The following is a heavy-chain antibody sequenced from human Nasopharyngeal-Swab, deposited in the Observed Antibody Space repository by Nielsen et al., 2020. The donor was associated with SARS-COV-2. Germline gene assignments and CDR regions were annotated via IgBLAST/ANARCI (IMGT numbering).Heavy chain of an antibody. CDR2: ISSSSSYI. J-gene: IGHJ4*02. Sequence: VRQAPGKGLEWVSSISSSSSYIYYANSVKGRFTISRDNAKNSLYLQMNSLRAEDTAVYYCARDLSGYWVSFDYWGQGTLVTVSS. CDR3: ARDLSGYWVSFDY. D-gene: IGHD5-12*01. V-gene: IGHV3-21*01.